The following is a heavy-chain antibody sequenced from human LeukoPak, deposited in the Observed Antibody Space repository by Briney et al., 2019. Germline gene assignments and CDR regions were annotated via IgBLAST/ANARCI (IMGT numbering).Heavy chain of an antibody. CDR1: GGTFSSYA. CDR2: IIPIFGTA. CDR3: ARDFSGGSVSRGYWYFDL. Sequence: SVKVSCKASGGTFSSYAISWVRQAPGQGLEWMGGIIPIFGTANYAQKFQGRVTMTRDTSISTAYMELSRLRSDDTAVYYCARDFSGGSVSRGYWYFDLWGRGTLVTVSS. J-gene: IGHJ2*01. D-gene: IGHD1-26*01. V-gene: IGHV1-69*05.